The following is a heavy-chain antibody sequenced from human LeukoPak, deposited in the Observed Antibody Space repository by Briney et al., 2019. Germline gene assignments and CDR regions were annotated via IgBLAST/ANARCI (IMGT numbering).Heavy chain of an antibody. CDR1: GGSISSGSYY. CDR3: ARGIAAALRLFWFDL. J-gene: IGHJ5*02. D-gene: IGHD6-13*01. CDR2: IYYSGST. Sequence: PSETLSLTCTVSGGSISSGSYYWGWIRQLPGKGLEWIGSIYYSGSTYYNPSLKSRVTISVDTSKNQFSLKLSSVTAADTAVYYCARGIAAALRLFWFDLWGQGTLVTVYS. V-gene: IGHV4-39*07.